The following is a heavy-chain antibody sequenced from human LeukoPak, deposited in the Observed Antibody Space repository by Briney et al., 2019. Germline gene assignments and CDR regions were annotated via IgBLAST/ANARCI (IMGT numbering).Heavy chain of an antibody. D-gene: IGHD1-26*01. J-gene: IGHJ4*02. CDR2: INHSGST. CDR3: ARGSVGATLALYYFDY. V-gene: IGHV4-34*01. Sequence: PSETLSLTCAVHGGSFSGYYWSWIRQPPGKGLEWIGEINHSGSTNYNPSLKSRVTISVDTSKNQFSLKLSSVTAADTAVYYCARGSVGATLALYYFDYWGQGTLVTVSS. CDR1: GGSFSGYY.